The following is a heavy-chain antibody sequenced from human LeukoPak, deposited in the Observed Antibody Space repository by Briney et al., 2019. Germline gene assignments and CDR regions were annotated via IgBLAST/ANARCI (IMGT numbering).Heavy chain of an antibody. CDR3: AGGIAAASDMDV. Sequence: SETLSLTCTVSGGSISSYYWSWIRQPPGKGLEWIGYIYYSGSTNYNPSLKSRVTISVDTSKNRFSLKLSSVTAADTAVYYCAGGIAAASDMDVWGQGTTVTVSS. D-gene: IGHD6-13*01. J-gene: IGHJ6*02. CDR1: GGSISSYY. V-gene: IGHV4-59*08. CDR2: IYYSGST.